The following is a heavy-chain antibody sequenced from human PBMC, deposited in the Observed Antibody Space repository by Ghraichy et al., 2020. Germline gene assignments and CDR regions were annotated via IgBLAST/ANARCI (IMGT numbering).Heavy chain of an antibody. CDR1: GFTFSNYA. CDR3: ARPANTEPVNKNFDC. V-gene: IGHV3-23*01. CDR2: IFGSGDTT. J-gene: IGHJ4*02. D-gene: IGHD1-14*01. Sequence: GGSLRLSCAASGFTFSNYAMTWVRQAPEKGLQWVSTIFGSGDTTSYADSVEGRFTISRDNSKNTLYLQMNSLRAEDTAVYYCARPANTEPVNKNFDCWGQGTLVTVSS.